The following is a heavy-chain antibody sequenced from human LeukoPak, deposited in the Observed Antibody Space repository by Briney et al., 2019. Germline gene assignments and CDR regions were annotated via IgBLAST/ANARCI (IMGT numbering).Heavy chain of an antibody. CDR1: GYTFTSYG. Sequence: ASVKVSCKASGYTFTSYGISWVRQAPGQGLEWMGWISAYNGNTNYAQKLQGRVTMTTDTSTSTAYMELRSLRSDDTAVYYCARDPLSAVTTWHFDYWGQGTLVTVSS. CDR2: ISAYNGNT. V-gene: IGHV1-18*01. J-gene: IGHJ4*02. D-gene: IGHD4-17*01. CDR3: ARDPLSAVTTWHFDY.